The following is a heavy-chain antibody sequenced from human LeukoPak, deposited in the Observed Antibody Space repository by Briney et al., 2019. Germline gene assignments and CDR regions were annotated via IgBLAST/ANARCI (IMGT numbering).Heavy chain of an antibody. J-gene: IGHJ2*01. Sequence: NPSETLSLTCTVSGASISNYYWSWIRQPPGKGLEWIGYIFYSGSTNYNPSLKSRVTISLDTSKNQFSLQLSSVTAADTAVYYCARFTAVVPAFWHFDLWGRGTLVTVSS. CDR3: ARFTAVVPAFWHFDL. V-gene: IGHV4-59*08. CDR1: GASISNYY. D-gene: IGHD4-23*01. CDR2: IFYSGST.